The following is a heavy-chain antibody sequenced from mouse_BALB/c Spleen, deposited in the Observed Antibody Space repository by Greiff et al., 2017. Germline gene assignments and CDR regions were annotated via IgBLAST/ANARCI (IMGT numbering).Heavy chain of an antibody. J-gene: IGHJ3*01. CDR1: GYAFTNYL. CDR3: AIWFPFAY. D-gene: IGHD2-2*01. CDR2: INPGSGGT. V-gene: IGHV1-54*01. Sequence: QVQRVESGAELVRPGTSVKASFKASGYAFTNYLIEWVKQRPGQGLEWIGVINPGSGGTNYNEKFKGKATLTADKSSSTAYMQLSSLTSDDSAVYFCAIWFPFAYWGQGTLVTVSA.